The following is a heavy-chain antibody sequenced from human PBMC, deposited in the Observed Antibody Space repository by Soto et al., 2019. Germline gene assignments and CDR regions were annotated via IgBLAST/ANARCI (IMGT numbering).Heavy chain of an antibody. D-gene: IGHD6-19*01. Sequence: SETLSLTCAVSGGSISSGGYSWSWIRQPPGKGLEWIGYIYHSGSTYYNPSLKSRVTISVDRSKNQFSLKLSSVTAADTAVYYCARGRRLAHGNNWFDHWGKGTRVTVS. CDR1: GGSISSGGYS. V-gene: IGHV4-30-2*01. CDR2: IYHSGST. CDR3: ARGRRLAHGNNWFDH. J-gene: IGHJ5*02.